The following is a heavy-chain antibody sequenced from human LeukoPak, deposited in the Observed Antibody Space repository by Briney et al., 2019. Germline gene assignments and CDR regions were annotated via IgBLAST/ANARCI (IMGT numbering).Heavy chain of an antibody. CDR1: GYIFSDYY. CDR2: LNSRIGAT. D-gene: IGHD2-21*01. J-gene: IGHJ4*02. CDR3: ARDAHIFGAVHSPFDL. Sequence: GASVKVSCKGSGYIFSDYYVHWVRQAPGQGPEWMGWLNSRIGATDYAQKFQGRVTLTSDTSINTAYMEMSRLTYDDTALYYCARDAHIFGAVHSPFDLWGQGTLVTVSS. V-gene: IGHV1-2*02.